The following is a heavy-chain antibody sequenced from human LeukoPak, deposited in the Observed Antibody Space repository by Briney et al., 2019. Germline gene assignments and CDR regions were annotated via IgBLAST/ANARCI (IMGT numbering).Heavy chain of an antibody. J-gene: IGHJ4*02. CDR2: ISSSSGYI. V-gene: IGHV3-21*01. CDR3: ARVTLLWFGDPTQGYFDY. D-gene: IGHD3-10*01. Sequence: PGGSLRLSCAASGFTFSSYWMHWVRQTPGKGLEWVSSISSSSGYINYADSVKGRFTISRDNAKNSLYLQMNSLRAEDTAVYYCARVTLLWFGDPTQGYFDYWGQGTLVTVSS. CDR1: GFTFSSYW.